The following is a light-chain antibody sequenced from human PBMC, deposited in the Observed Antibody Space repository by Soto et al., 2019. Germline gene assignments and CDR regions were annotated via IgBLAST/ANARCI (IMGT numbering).Light chain of an antibody. J-gene: IGKJ1*01. CDR3: QQYYKWPQWT. CDR2: GPA. Sequence: EIVLTQSPATLSAYPGERANLSCRASESVLDYLAWFQQRPGQSPRLLIYGPATRATGIPGRFRGSGSGTEFTLTITSLQSEDLAVYYCQQYYKWPQWTIGQGTKVDIK. V-gene: IGKV3-15*01. CDR1: ESVLDY.